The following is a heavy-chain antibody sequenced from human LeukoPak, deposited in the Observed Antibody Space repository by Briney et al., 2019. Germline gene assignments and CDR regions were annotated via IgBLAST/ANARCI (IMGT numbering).Heavy chain of an antibody. J-gene: IGHJ4*02. CDR3: AKVRLQWELLPDY. D-gene: IGHD1-26*01. V-gene: IGHV3-33*06. CDR1: GFTFSSYG. Sequence: GRSLRLSCAASGFTFSSYGMHWVRQAPGKGLEWVAVIWYDGSNKYYADSVKGRFTISRDNSKNTLYLQMNSLRAEDTAVYYCAKVRLQWELLPDYWGQGTLVTVSS. CDR2: IWYDGSNK.